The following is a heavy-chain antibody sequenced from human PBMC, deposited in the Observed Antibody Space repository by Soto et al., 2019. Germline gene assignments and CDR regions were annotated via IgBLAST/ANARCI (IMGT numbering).Heavy chain of an antibody. Sequence: SETLSLTCTVSGGSISSYYWSWIRQPPGKGLEWIGYIYYSGSTNYYPSLKSRVTISVDTSKNQFSLKLSSVTAADTAVYYCARWDYGDYGYWGQGTLVTVSS. CDR3: ARWDYGDYGY. CDR1: GGSISSYY. J-gene: IGHJ4*02. D-gene: IGHD4-17*01. CDR2: IYYSGST. V-gene: IGHV4-59*08.